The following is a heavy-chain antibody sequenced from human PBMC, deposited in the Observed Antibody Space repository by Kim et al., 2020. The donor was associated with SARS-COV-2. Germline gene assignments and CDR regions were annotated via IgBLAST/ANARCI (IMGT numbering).Heavy chain of an antibody. CDR3: AREWAGY. CDR2: SGCRT. V-gene: IGHV3-66*01. D-gene: IGHD1-26*01. Sequence: SGCRTYSADSVKGRFTISRDNSKNTLYLQMNSLRAEDTAVYYCAREWAGYWGQGTLVTVSS. J-gene: IGHJ4*02.